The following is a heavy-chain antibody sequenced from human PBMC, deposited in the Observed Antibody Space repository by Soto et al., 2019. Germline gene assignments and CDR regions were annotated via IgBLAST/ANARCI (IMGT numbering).Heavy chain of an antibody. J-gene: IGHJ5*02. D-gene: IGHD3-22*01. CDR3: ARANRPITMTYLNWFDP. CDR1: GGSISTYY. CDR2: IYYSGHT. V-gene: IGHV4-59*12. Sequence: SETLSLTCTVSGGSISTYYWSWIRRPPGKGLEWIGYIYYSGHTYYNPSLKSRVTMSVDTSRNQLLLQLNSVTAADTAVYYCARANRPITMTYLNWFDPWGQGTLVTVSS.